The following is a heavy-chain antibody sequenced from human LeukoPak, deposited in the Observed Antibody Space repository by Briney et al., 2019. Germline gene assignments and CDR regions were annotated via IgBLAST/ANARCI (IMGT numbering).Heavy chain of an antibody. CDR2: IKSDGSST. V-gene: IGHV3-74*01. CDR1: GFTFSNYW. Sequence: GGSLRLSCAASGFTFSNYWMHWVRQAPGKGLVWVSRIKSDGSSTSYADSVKGRFTISRDHAKNTLYLQMNSLRAEDTAVYYCARGDYFDYWGQGTLVTVSS. J-gene: IGHJ4*02. CDR3: ARGDYFDY.